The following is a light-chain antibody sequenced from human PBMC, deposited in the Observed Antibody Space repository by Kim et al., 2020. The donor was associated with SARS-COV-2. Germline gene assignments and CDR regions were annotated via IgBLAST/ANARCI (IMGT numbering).Light chain of an antibody. V-gene: IGLV3-21*04. CDR1: NIGGKS. CDR2: YDS. J-gene: IGLJ2*01. CDR3: QVWDSSSDHPV. Sequence: PGQTARFACGGNNIGGKSVHWYQRKPGQAPVLVIYYDSDRPSGIPERFSGSNSGNTATLTISRVEAGDEADYYCQVWDSSSDHPVFGGGTQLTVL.